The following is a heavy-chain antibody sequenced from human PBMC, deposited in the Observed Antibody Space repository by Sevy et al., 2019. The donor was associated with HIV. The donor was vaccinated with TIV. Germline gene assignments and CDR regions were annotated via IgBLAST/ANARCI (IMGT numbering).Heavy chain of an antibody. V-gene: IGHV6-1*01. CDR1: GDSVSSNSAA. D-gene: IGHD3-10*01. CDR3: ARDVGRFGEFPYYFDY. J-gene: IGHJ4*02. Sequence: KQSQTLSLTCAISGDSVSSNSAAWNWIRQSPSRGLEWLGRTYYRSKWYNDYAVSVKSRITINPDTSKNQFSLQLNSVTPEDMAVYYCARDVGRFGEFPYYFDYWGQGTLVTVSS. CDR2: TYYRSKWYN.